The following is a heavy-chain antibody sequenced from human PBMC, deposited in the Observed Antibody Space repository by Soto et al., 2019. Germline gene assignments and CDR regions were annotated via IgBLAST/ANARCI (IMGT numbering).Heavy chain of an antibody. D-gene: IGHD3-16*01. CDR3: ASSYASGYRAFDY. CDR2: VNPIVSMS. CDR1: GDTFNFYS. Sequence: QVQLVQSGAEVKRPGSSVKVSCKASGDTFNFYSINWVRQAPGLGLEWMGRVNPIVSMSNYAQKFQGRVTMTADKTTSTASMELTTLISEHTAIYYCASSYASGYRAFDYWGQGALVTVSS. J-gene: IGHJ4*02. V-gene: IGHV1-69*02.